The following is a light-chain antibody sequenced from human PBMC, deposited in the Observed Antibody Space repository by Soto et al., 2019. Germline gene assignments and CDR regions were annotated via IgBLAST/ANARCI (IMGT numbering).Light chain of an antibody. CDR3: AAWDDSLSAYVV. Sequence: QSVLTQPPSASGTPGQRATISCSGSSSNIGSNYVYWYQQFPGTAPKLLIYRNNQRPSGVPDRFSGSKSGTSASLAISGLRSEDEADYYCAAWDDSLSAYVVFGGGTKLTVL. CDR1: SSNIGSNY. CDR2: RNN. J-gene: IGLJ2*01. V-gene: IGLV1-47*01.